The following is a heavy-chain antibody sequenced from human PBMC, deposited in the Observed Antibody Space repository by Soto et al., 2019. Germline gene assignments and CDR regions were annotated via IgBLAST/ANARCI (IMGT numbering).Heavy chain of an antibody. CDR3: AREVVRGVFSYFWFDP. CDR1: GDSVSSYSAA. Sequence: PSQTLSLTCAISGDSVSSYSAAWNCIRQSPSRGLEWLGRTYYRSKWYNDYAVSVKSRITINPDTSKNQFSLQLSSVTAADTAVYYCAREVVRGVFSYFWFDPWGQGTLVTSPQ. CDR2: TYYRSKWYN. J-gene: IGHJ5*02. V-gene: IGHV6-1*01. D-gene: IGHD3-10*01.